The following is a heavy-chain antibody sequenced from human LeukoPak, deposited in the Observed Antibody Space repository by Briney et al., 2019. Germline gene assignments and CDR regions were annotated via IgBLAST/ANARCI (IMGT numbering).Heavy chain of an antibody. CDR2: ISYSGSTNSGKST. CDR3: ARAVYFGTTTGWFDP. D-gene: IGHD1-1*01. J-gene: IGHJ5*02. Sequence: SETLSLSCSVSGGSISSNYWSWVRQPPGKGLEWIGYISYSGSTNSGKSTNYNPSLKSRVTVSVDTSKNQFSLKLSSVTAADTAVYYCARAVYFGTTTGWFDPWGQGTLVTVSS. CDR1: GGSISSNY. V-gene: IGHV4-4*08.